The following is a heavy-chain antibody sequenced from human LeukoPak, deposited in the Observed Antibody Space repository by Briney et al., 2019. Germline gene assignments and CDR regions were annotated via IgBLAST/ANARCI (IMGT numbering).Heavy chain of an antibody. D-gene: IGHD5-12*01. J-gene: IGHJ6*02. Sequence: GGSLRLSCAASGFTFSSYAIHWVRQAPGKGLEWVAVISYDGSNKYYADSVKGRFTISRDNSKNTLYLQMNSLRAEDTAVYYCARARVIGDIVATDYYYYYGMDVWGQGTTVTVSS. V-gene: IGHV3-30*03. CDR2: ISYDGSNK. CDR3: ARARVIGDIVATDYYYYYGMDV. CDR1: GFTFSSYA.